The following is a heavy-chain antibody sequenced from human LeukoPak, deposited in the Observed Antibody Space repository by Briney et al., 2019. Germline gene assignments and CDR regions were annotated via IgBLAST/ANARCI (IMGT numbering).Heavy chain of an antibody. CDR2: MNPNSGNT. CDR1: GYTFTSYD. J-gene: IGHJ4*02. Sequence: RASVKVSCKASGYTFTSYDINWVRQATGQGLEWMGWMNPNSGNTGFAQKFQGRVTMTRNTSISTAYMELSSLRSEDTAVYYCARVGLGYSTAPGDYWGQGTLVTVSS. V-gene: IGHV1-8*01. CDR3: ARVGLGYSTAPGDY. D-gene: IGHD2-15*01.